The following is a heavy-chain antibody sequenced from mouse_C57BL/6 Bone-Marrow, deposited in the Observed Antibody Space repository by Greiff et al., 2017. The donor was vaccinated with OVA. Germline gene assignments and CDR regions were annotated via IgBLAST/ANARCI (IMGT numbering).Heavy chain of an antibody. CDR3: ARRGYDYDGPFDY. CDR1: GYTFTSYD. CDR2: IYPRDGST. D-gene: IGHD2-4*01. J-gene: IGHJ2*02. V-gene: IGHV1-85*01. Sequence: QVQLQQSGPELVKPGASVKLSCKASGYTFTSYDLNWVKQRPGQGLEWIGWIYPRDGSTKYNEKFKGKATLTVDTSDSTAYKELHSLTSEDSAVFFCARRGYDYDGPFDYGGQGTSLTVSS.